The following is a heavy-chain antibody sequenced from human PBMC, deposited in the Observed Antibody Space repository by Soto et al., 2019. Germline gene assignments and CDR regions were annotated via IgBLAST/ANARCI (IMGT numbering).Heavy chain of an antibody. CDR3: AIDLAARPFYYYGMDV. D-gene: IGHD6-6*01. J-gene: IGHJ6*02. CDR2: ISSSGSTI. CDR1: GFTFSSYE. Sequence: HPGGSLRLSCAASGFTFSSYEMNWVRQAPGKRLEWVSYISSSGSTIYYADSVKGRFTISRDNAKNSLYLQMNSLRAEDTAVYYCAIDLAARPFYYYGMDVWGQGTTVTVSS. V-gene: IGHV3-48*03.